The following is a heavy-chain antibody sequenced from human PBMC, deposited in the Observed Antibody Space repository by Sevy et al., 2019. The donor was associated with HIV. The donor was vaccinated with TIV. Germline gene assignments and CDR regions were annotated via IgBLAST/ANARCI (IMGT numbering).Heavy chain of an antibody. CDR2: ISYDESSA. CDR3: ARDSRYTHNWNPGY. D-gene: IGHD1-1*01. CDR1: GFTFNTYG. Sequence: GGSLRLSCAASGFTFNTYGMHWVRQAPGKGLEWVAVISYDESSAYYADSVKGRFTISRDNSKNTLYLQMNSLRAEDMAVYYCARDSRYTHNWNPGYWGQGTLVTVSS. V-gene: IGHV3-30*03. J-gene: IGHJ4*02.